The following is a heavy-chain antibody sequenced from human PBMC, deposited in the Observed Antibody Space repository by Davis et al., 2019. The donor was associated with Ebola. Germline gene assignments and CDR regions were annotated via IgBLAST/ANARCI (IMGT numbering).Heavy chain of an antibody. CDR2: MGGSGEGI. D-gene: IGHD3-10*01. CDR1: GFIFRSYG. J-gene: IGHJ6*02. CDR3: ARTGSGSGSYSNFYYHGLDV. Sequence: GESLKISCTASGFIFRSYGMYWFRQPPGKGLEWISYMGGSGEGISYADSVKGRFTISRDNAKDSVYLYMNSLRDEDTAVYYCARTGSGSGSYSNFYYHGLDVWGQGTTVTVSS. V-gene: IGHV3-48*02.